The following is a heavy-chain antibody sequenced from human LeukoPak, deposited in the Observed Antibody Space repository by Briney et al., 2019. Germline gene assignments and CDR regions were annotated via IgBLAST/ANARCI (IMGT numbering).Heavy chain of an antibody. CDR3: ARDGGTTILEFDY. CDR1: GYIFTNYD. D-gene: IGHD3-9*01. J-gene: IGHJ4*02. CDR2: IIPILGIA. Sequence: ASVKVSCKASGYIFTNYDINWVRQATGQGLEWMGRIIPILGIANYAQKFQGRVTITADKSTSTAYMELSSLRSEDTAVYYCARDGGTTILEFDYWGQGTLVTVSS. V-gene: IGHV1-69*04.